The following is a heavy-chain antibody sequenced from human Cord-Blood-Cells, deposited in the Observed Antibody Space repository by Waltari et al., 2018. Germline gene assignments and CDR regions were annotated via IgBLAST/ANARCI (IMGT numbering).Heavy chain of an antibody. Sequence: EVQLVESGGGLVQPGGSLRLSCAASGFTFSSYWMSWVRQAPGKGREWVANIKQNGGEKYYVDTVKGRFTIARDNAKNSLYLQMNSLRAEDTAVYYCARTARKILDYWGQGTLVTVSS. CDR3: ARTARKILDY. CDR1: GFTFSSYW. CDR2: IKQNGGEK. J-gene: IGHJ4*02. V-gene: IGHV3-7*01.